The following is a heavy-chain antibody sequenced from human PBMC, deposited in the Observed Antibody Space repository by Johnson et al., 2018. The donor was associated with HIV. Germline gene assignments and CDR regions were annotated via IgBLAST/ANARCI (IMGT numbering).Heavy chain of an antibody. CDR3: AKGLGWELLTHDAFDI. Sequence: VQLVESGGGVVQPGRSPRLSCAASGFTVSSNEMSWVRQAPGKGLEWVSSISGGRTYYADSRKGRFTISRDNSKNTLHLQMNSLSAEDTALYYCAKGLGWELLTHDAFDIWGQGTMVTVSS. CDR2: ISGGRT. V-gene: IGHV3-38-3*01. J-gene: IGHJ3*02. D-gene: IGHD1-26*01. CDR1: GFTVSSNE.